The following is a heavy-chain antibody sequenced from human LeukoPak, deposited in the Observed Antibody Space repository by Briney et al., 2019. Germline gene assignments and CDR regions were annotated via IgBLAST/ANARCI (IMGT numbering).Heavy chain of an antibody. Sequence: GESLQISCKGSGYSFTSYWIGWVRQLPGKGLEWMGIIYPGDSDTRYSPSFQGQVTISADKSISTAYLQWSSLKASDTAMYYCARARFTPRTYYFDYWGQGTLVTVSS. J-gene: IGHJ4*02. V-gene: IGHV5-51*01. CDR1: GYSFTSYW. CDR3: ARARFTPRTYYFDY. D-gene: IGHD2-15*01. CDR2: IYPGDSDT.